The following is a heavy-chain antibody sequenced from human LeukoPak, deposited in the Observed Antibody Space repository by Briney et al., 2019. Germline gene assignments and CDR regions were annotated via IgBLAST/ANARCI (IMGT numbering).Heavy chain of an antibody. CDR3: ARDLLDCSSTSCSHTYYYYYGMDV. J-gene: IGHJ6*02. Sequence: ASVKVPCKASGYTFTSYYMHWVRQAPGQGLEWMGIINPSGGSTSYAQKSQGRVTMTRDTSTSTVYMELSSLRSEDTAVYYCARDLLDCSSTSCSHTYYYYYGMDVWGQGTTVTVSS. CDR2: INPSGGST. V-gene: IGHV1-46*01. D-gene: IGHD2-2*01. CDR1: GYTFTSYY.